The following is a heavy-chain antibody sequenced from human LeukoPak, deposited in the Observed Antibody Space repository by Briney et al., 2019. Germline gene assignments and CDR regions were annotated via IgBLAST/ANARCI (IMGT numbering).Heavy chain of an antibody. D-gene: IGHD1-1*01. Sequence: ASVKVSCKASGYTFTGYYMHWVRQAPGQGLEWMGWINPNSGGTNYAQKFQGRVTMTRDTSISTAYMELSRLRSDDTAVYYCARDVRATENRFDPWGQGTLVTVSS. V-gene: IGHV1-2*02. CDR1: GYTFTGYY. CDR3: ARDVRATENRFDP. J-gene: IGHJ5*02. CDR2: INPNSGGT.